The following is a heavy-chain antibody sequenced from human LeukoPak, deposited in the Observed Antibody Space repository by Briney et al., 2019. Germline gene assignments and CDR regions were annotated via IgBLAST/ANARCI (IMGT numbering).Heavy chain of an antibody. D-gene: IGHD3-16*02. CDR1: GYAFTGYY. V-gene: IGHV1-2*02. CDR2: INPNSGGT. Sequence: ASVKVSCKASGYAFTGYYMHWVRQAPGQGLEWMGWINPNSGGTNYAQKFQGRVTMTRGTSISTAYMELSRLRSDDTAVYYCARDHYDYVWGSYRYGAFDIWGQGTMVTVSS. CDR3: ARDHYDYVWGSYRYGAFDI. J-gene: IGHJ3*02.